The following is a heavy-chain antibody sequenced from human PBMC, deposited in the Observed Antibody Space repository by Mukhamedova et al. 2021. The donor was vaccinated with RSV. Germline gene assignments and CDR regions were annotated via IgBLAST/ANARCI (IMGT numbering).Heavy chain of an antibody. J-gene: IGHJ4*02. CDR2: IGNTDI. D-gene: IGHD2-2*01. V-gene: IGHV3-21*01. CDR3: SRGGGCTSTTCYYPDY. Sequence: GLEWVSSIGNTDIYYAYSVKGRFTISRDNAKNSLFLQMDSLGAEDTAVYYCSRGGGCTSTTCYYPDYWGQGTLVTVSS.